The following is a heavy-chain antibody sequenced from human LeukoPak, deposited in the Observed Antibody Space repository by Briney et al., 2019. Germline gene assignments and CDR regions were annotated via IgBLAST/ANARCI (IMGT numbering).Heavy chain of an antibody. V-gene: IGHV3-11*04. J-gene: IGHJ3*02. Sequence: GGSLRLSCAASGVIFSDYYMSWIRLTPGKGLEWLSYISTTGSIIKYADSVEGRFSISRDNANKSLFLELNSLRGEDTAVYYCATRFQRGPSAAFDIWGQGTMVVVSS. CDR3: ATRFQRGPSAAFDI. CDR2: ISTTGSII. D-gene: IGHD6-25*01. CDR1: GVIFSDYY.